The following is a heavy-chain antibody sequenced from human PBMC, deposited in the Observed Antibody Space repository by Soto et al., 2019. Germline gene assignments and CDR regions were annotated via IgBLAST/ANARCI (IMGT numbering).Heavy chain of an antibody. D-gene: IGHD5-12*01. CDR3: ARDRRVATYGHYYYYYGMDV. CDR1: GFTFSSHV. J-gene: IGHJ6*02. CDR2: ISGSSGSI. V-gene: IGHV3-23*01. Sequence: PGGSLRLSCAASGFTFSSHVMSWVRQAPGKGLEWVSAISGSSGSIYYADAVKGRFTISRDNSKNTLYLQMNSLRAEDTAVYYCARDRRVATYGHYYYYYGMDVWGQGTTVTVSS.